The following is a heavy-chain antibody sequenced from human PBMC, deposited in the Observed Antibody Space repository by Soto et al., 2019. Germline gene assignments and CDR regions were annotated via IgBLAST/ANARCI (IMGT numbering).Heavy chain of an antibody. V-gene: IGHV4-61*01. CDR3: ARGATKGFWSGYYSYYYYGMDV. CDR2: IYYSGST. Sequence: SETLPLTCTVSGGSVSSSSYCWGWVRQPPGKGLEWIGYIYYSGSTNYNPSLKSRVTISVDTSKNQFSLKLSSVTAADTAVYYCARGATKGFWSGYYSYYYYGMDVWGQGTTVTVSS. D-gene: IGHD3-3*01. J-gene: IGHJ6*02. CDR1: GGSVSSSSYC.